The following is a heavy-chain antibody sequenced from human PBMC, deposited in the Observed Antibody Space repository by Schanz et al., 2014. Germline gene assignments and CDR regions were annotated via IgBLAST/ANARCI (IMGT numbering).Heavy chain of an antibody. CDR3: ARDGDFDY. Sequence: QVQLVESGGGVAQPGRSLRLSCAASGFTFSSYGMHWVRQAPGKGLEWVAVILYDGSNKYYADSVKGRFIISRDSSKNTLFLQMNSLRAEDTAVYFCARDGDFDYWGQGTLVTVSS. V-gene: IGHV3-30*03. CDR2: ILYDGSNK. CDR1: GFTFSSYG. J-gene: IGHJ4*02.